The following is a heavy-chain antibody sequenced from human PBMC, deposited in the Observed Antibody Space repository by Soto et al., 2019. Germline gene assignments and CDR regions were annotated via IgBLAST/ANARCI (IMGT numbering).Heavy chain of an antibody. CDR3: VGEDGIVGAYSAFDY. V-gene: IGHV3-21*01. CDR2: INGRGNYI. J-gene: IGHJ4*02. CDR1: GFTFSTYT. Sequence: EVQVVESGGDLVKPGGSLRLSCASSGFTFSTYTMNWVRQAPGKGLEWVSSINGRGNYIYYADSVKGRFTISRDNAKNSLYLKMGRLRDEDTALYYGVGEDGIVGAYSAFDYWGLGALVPVSA. D-gene: IGHD1-26*01.